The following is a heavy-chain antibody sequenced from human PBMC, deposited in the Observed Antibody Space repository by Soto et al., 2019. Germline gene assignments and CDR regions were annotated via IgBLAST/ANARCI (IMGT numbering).Heavy chain of an antibody. Sequence: PSETLSLTCAVSGFFISSGNYLVVVRKPPGKGLEWIGSIFHGGNTYYNPSLKSRVTISVDMSKNQFSLKLNSVTAADTAVYYCARARWYDAFDVWGQGTVVTVSS. CDR3: ARARWYDAFDV. D-gene: IGHD2-15*01. CDR2: IFHGGNT. J-gene: IGHJ3*01. CDR1: GFFISSGNY. V-gene: IGHV4-38-2*01.